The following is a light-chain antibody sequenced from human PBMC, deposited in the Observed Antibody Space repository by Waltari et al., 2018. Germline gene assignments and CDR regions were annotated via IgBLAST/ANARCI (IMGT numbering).Light chain of an antibody. J-gene: IGLJ1*01. Sequence: QSALTQPASVSGSPGQSITISCTGTSSDVGAYNYVSWYQQHPGKAPKLMIYDVSNRPSGVSNRFSGSKSVNTASLTISGLQAEDEADYYCSSYTSSITYVFGTGTEVTVL. CDR1: SSDVGAYNY. V-gene: IGLV2-14*03. CDR2: DVS. CDR3: SSYTSSITYV.